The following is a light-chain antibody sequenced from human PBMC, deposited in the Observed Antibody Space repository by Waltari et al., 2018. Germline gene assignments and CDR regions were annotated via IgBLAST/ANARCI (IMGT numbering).Light chain of an antibody. CDR1: QSVSSY. CDR3: QQRSNWPWT. Sequence: EIVLTQSPATLSLSPVERTTLPCRASQSVSSYLAWYQQKPGQAPRLLIYDASNRATGIPARFSGSGSGTDFTLTISSLEPEDFAVYYCQQRSNWPWTFGQGTKVEIK. V-gene: IGKV3-11*01. J-gene: IGKJ1*01. CDR2: DAS.